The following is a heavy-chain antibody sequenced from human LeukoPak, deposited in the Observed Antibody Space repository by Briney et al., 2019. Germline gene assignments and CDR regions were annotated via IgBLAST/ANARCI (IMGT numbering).Heavy chain of an antibody. CDR1: GFTFSNYA. CDR3: SRDYFFDH. Sequence: PGGSLRLSCAASGFTFSNYAMSWVRQAPGKGLEWVSSIGGSGGSTYYADSVKGRFTISRDNSQNTLYLQMNSLRAEDTAVCYCSRDYFFDHSGQGTLVTVSP. CDR2: IGGSGGST. V-gene: IGHV3-23*01. J-gene: IGHJ4*02.